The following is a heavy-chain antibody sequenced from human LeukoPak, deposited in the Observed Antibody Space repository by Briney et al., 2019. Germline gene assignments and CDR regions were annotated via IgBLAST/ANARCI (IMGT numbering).Heavy chain of an antibody. Sequence: PGGSLRLSCAASGFTFSSYGMHWVRQAPGKGLEWVAFIRYDGSNKYYADSVKGRFTISRDNSKNTLYLQMNSLRAEDTAVYYCAKDRIGDQWEPLPYFDYWGQGTLVTVSS. D-gene: IGHD1-26*01. CDR1: GFTFSSYG. J-gene: IGHJ4*02. CDR2: IRYDGSNK. V-gene: IGHV3-30*02. CDR3: AKDRIGDQWEPLPYFDY.